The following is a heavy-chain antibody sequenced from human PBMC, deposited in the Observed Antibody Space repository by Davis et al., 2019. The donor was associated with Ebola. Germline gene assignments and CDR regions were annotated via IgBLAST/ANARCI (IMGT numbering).Heavy chain of an antibody. J-gene: IGHJ3*02. CDR2: ISAYNGNT. CDR3: ARTSIVGTTTTASDI. Sequence: AASVKVSCKASGYTFKNSAIRWVRQAPGQGLEWMGWISAYNGNTAYAQILQGRVTMTTDTSTGTAYMELRSLRSDDTAVYFCARTSIVGTTTTASDIWGQGTMVTVSS. D-gene: IGHD1-26*01. V-gene: IGHV1-18*01. CDR1: GYTFKNSA.